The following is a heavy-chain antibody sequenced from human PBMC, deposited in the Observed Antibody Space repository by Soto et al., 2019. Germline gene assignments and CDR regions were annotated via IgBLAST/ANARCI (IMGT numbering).Heavy chain of an antibody. D-gene: IGHD3-22*01. V-gene: IGHV2-70*01. CDR3: PRIRDSRYRYFDF. CDR2: INWDDDE. J-gene: IGHJ4*02. Sequence: SGPTLVNPTQTLTLTYTFSGFSLSTNLMCVGWIRQPPGKALEWLALINWDDDEYYNKSLKTRLTISKDTSKNQVVLTLTNMDPVDTATYYYPRIRDSRYRYFDFWGPGTLVIVSS. CDR1: GFSLSTNLMC.